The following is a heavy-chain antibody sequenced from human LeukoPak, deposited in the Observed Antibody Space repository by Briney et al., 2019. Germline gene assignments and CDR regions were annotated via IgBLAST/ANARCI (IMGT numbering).Heavy chain of an antibody. CDR2: IYTSGST. CDR3: ARELVTVGATGSDY. V-gene: IGHV4-4*07. J-gene: IGHJ4*02. CDR1: GGSISSYY. D-gene: IGHD1-26*01. Sequence: SETLSLTCTVSGGSISSYYWSWIRQPAGKGLEWIGRIYTSGSTNYNPSLKSRVTMSVDTSKNQFSLKLSSVTAADTAVYYCARELVTVGATGSDYWGQGTLVTVSS.